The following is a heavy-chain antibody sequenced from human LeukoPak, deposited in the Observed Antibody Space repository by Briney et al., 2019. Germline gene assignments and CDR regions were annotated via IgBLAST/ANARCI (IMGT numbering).Heavy chain of an antibody. J-gene: IGHJ3*02. V-gene: IGHV4-39*07. CDR1: GGSISSSSYY. Sequence: SETLSLTCTVSGGSISSSSYYWGWVRQPPGKGLEWIGEIYHSGSTNYNPSLKSRVTISVDKSKNQFSLKLSFVTAADTAVYYCARDNCGGDCYSLDAFDIWGQGTMVTVSS. D-gene: IGHD2-21*02. CDR3: ARDNCGGDCYSLDAFDI. CDR2: IYHSGST.